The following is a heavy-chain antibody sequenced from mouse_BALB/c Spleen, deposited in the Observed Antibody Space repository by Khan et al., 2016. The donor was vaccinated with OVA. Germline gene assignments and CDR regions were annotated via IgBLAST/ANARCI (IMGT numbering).Heavy chain of an antibody. D-gene: IGHD1-1*01. V-gene: IGHV1-31*01. CDR2: IDPFNGGS. CDR1: GYSFTSYY. Sequence: VQLQQSGPELMKPGASVKISCKASGYSFTSYYIHWVKQSHGKTLEWIGYIDPFNGGSTYNQKFKVKATLTVDKSSSTAYMHLSSLTSEDSAVYYCARHGSNYWFAYWGQGTLVTVSA. CDR3: ARHGSNYWFAY. J-gene: IGHJ3*01.